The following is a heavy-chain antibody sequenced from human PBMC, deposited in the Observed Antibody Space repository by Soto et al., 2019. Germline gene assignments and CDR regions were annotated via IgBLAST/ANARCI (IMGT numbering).Heavy chain of an antibody. V-gene: IGHV3-33*01. Sequence: QVQLVASGGGVVQPGRSLRLSCAASGFTFSSYGMHWVRQAPGTGLEWVAVIWYDGSNKYYADSVKGRFTISRDNSKNTLYLQMNSLRPEDTAVYYCARAKNYGMYVWGQGTTVTVSS. CDR1: GFTFSSYG. CDR3: ARAKNYGMYV. CDR2: IWYDGSNK. J-gene: IGHJ6*02.